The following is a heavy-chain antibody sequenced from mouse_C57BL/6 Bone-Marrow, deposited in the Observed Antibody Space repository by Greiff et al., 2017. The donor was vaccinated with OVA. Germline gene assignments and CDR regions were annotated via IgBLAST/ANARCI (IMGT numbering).Heavy chain of an antibody. V-gene: IGHV1-64*01. CDR2: IHPNSGST. CDR1: GYTFTSYW. J-gene: IGHJ1*03. CDR3: ARSYYGYDGWYFDV. D-gene: IGHD2-9*01. Sequence: VQLQQPGAELVKPGASVKLSCKASGYTFTSYWMHWVKQRPGQGLEWIGMIHPNSGSTNYNEKFKSKATLTVDKSSSTAYMQLSSLTSEDSAVYYCARSYYGYDGWYFDVWGTGTTVTVSS.